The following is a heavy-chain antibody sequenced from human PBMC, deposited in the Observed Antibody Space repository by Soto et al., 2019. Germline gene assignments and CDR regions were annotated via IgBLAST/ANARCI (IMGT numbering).Heavy chain of an antibody. J-gene: IGHJ3*02. D-gene: IGHD2-15*01. V-gene: IGHV4-59*01. CDR1: GGSISSYY. CDR2: IYYSGST. CDR3: AIDLACYRAFDI. Sequence: SETLSLTCTVSGGSISSYYWSWIRQPPGKGLEWIGYIYYSGSTNYNPSLKSRVTISVDTSKNQCSLKLSSVTAADTAVYYCAIDLACYRAFDIWGQGTMVTVSS.